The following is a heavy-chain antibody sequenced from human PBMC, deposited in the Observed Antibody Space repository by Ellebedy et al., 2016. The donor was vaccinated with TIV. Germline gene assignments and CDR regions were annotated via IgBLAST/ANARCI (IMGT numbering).Heavy chain of an antibody. CDR3: ARGWTIVGATAPMDN. V-gene: IGHV3-7*01. Sequence: GESLKISCAASGFTFSNYWMNWVRQAPGKGLEWVANIKQDESEKYYGDSVKGRFTISRDNAKTSLYLQMNSLRAEDTAVYYCARGWTIVGATAPMDNWGQGTLVTVSS. D-gene: IGHD1-26*01. J-gene: IGHJ4*02. CDR2: IKQDESEK. CDR1: GFTFSNYW.